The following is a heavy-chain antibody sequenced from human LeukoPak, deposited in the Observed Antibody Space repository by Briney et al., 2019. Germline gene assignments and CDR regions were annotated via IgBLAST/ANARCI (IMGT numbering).Heavy chain of an antibody. Sequence: GGSLRLSCAASGFTFSSYWMSWVRHAPGKGLEWVANIKQDGSEKYYVDSVKGRFTISRDNAKNSLYLQMNSLRAEDTAVYYCARKYCSSTSCPHKYYFDYWGQGTLVTVSS. D-gene: IGHD2-2*01. CDR1: GFTFSSYW. CDR3: ARKYCSSTSCPHKYYFDY. J-gene: IGHJ4*02. V-gene: IGHV3-7*01. CDR2: IKQDGSEK.